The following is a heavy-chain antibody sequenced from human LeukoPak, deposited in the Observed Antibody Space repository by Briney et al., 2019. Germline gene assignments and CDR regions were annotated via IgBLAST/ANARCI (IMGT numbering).Heavy chain of an antibody. CDR3: ARDSDWYWFDP. CDR1: GDSISSSSYY. D-gene: IGHD3-9*01. Sequence: SETLSLTCTVSGDSISSSSYYWGCVRQPPGNGLEWIGSIYYSGSTYYNPSLKSRVTISVDMSKNQFSLKLTSVTAADTAVYYCARDSDWYWFDPWGQGTLVTVSS. V-gene: IGHV4-39*07. CDR2: IYYSGST. J-gene: IGHJ5*02.